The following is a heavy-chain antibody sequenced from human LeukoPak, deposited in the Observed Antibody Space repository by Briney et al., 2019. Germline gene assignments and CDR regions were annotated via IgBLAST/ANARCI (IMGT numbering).Heavy chain of an antibody. V-gene: IGHV1-2*02. J-gene: IGHJ4*02. CDR2: INPDSGVT. CDR3: ARDPSGDSSGYPFDH. CDR1: GYTFIGYY. D-gene: IGHD3-22*01. Sequence: ASVKVSCKASGYTFIGYYMQWVRQAPGQGPEWTGWINPDSGVTNYAQKFQGRVTMTRDTSISTAYMEVSRLRSDDTAVYYCARDPSGDSSGYPFDHWGQGTLVTVSS.